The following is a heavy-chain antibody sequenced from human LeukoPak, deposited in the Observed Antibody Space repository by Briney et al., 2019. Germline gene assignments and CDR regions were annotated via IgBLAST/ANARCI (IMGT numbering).Heavy chain of an antibody. D-gene: IGHD2-2*01. J-gene: IGHJ4*02. CDR1: GFTFSSYS. Sequence: GGSLRLSCAASGFTFSSYSMNWVRQAPGKGLEWVSYISSSSSTIYYADSVKGRFTISRDNAKNSLYLQMNSLRAEDTAVYYCARDWYHAIDYWGQGTLVTVSS. CDR3: ARDWYHAIDY. V-gene: IGHV3-48*01. CDR2: ISSSSSTI.